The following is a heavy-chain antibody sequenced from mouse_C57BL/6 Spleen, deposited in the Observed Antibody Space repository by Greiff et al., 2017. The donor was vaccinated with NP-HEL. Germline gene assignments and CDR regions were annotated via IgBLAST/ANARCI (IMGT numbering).Heavy chain of an antibody. CDR2: ISYSGST. Sequence: EVMLQESGPGMVKPSQSLSLTCTVTGYSITSGYDWHWIRHFPGNKLEWMGYISYSGSTNYNPSLKSRISITHDTSKNHFFLKLNSVTTEDTAAYYCARHGSSHWYFDVWGTGTTVTVSS. CDR1: GYSITSGYD. V-gene: IGHV3-1*01. CDR3: ARHGSSHWYFDV. J-gene: IGHJ1*03. D-gene: IGHD1-1*01.